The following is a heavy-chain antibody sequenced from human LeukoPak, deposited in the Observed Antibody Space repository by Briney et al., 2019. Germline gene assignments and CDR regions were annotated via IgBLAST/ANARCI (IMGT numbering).Heavy chain of an antibody. Sequence: SETLSLTCTVSGGSISSYYWSWIRQPPGKGLEWIGYIYYSGSTNYNPSLKSRVTISVDTSKNQFSLKLSSVTAADTAVYYCASVERVDSSGYYPYWYFDLWGRGTLVTVSS. J-gene: IGHJ2*01. CDR3: ASVERVDSSGYYPYWYFDL. D-gene: IGHD3-22*01. CDR2: IYYSGST. V-gene: IGHV4-59*01. CDR1: GGSISSYY.